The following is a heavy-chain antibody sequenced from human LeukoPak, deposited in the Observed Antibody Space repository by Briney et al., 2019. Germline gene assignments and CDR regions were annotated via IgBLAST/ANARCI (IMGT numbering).Heavy chain of an antibody. Sequence: GGSLRLSCVASGFTFNGYWMSWVRQAPEKGLDWLANIRQDGSDKQYVDSVKGRFTISRDNAKNSLYLQMNSLSAEDTAVYYCARHSRGSPIDDWGQGTLVTVSS. CDR3: ARHSRGSPIDD. V-gene: IGHV3-7*01. J-gene: IGHJ4*02. CDR2: IRQDGSDK. CDR1: GFTFNGYW. D-gene: IGHD2-15*01.